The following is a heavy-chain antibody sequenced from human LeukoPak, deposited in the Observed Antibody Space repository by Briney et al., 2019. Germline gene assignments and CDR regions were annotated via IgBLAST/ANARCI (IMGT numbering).Heavy chain of an antibody. CDR3: AKDSCYSGSFDDAFYM. J-gene: IGHJ3*02. V-gene: IGHV3-23*01. Sequence: GGSLSLSCAASGFTFSSYAMSWVRQAPGKGLEWVSGLSGSGGSTYYTDSVKGRFTISRDNSNNTLYLQMNTLRVEDTAVYYCAKDSCYSGSFDDAFYMWGQGTIVSVSS. CDR1: GFTFSSYA. CDR2: LSGSGGST. D-gene: IGHD1-26*01.